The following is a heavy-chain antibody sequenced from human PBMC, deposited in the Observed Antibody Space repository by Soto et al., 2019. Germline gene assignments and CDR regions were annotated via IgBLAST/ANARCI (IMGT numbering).Heavy chain of an antibody. CDR2: MNPINGAT. J-gene: IGHJ6*02. CDR1: GYDFTAYD. V-gene: IGHV1-8*02. D-gene: IGHD6-13*01. CDR3: GRGPSPRAPAGGTPYYHAMDV. Sequence: ASVKVSCKASGYDFTAYDINWVRQASGQGLEWMGWMNPINGATGSARRFQGRVSMTRNTATGTAYMELTSLRLDDTAVYYCGRGPSPRAPAGGTPYYHAMDVWGQGTTVTVSS.